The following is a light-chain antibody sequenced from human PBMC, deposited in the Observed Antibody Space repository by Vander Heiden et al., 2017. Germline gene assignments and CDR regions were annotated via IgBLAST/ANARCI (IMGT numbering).Light chain of an antibody. CDR3: QQYDSTPYT. CDR2: WAS. Sequence: DIVMTQSPDSLAVSLGERSSINCKCSQSVLYSSNNKNYLTWYQQKPGQPPKLLIYWASTRESGVPDRFSGSGSGTDFTLTISSLQAEDVAVYYCQQYDSTPYTFGQGTKLEIK. CDR1: QSVLYSSNNKNY. V-gene: IGKV4-1*01. J-gene: IGKJ2*01.